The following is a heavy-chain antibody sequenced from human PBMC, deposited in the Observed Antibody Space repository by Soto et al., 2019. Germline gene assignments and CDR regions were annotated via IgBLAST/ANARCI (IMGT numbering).Heavy chain of an antibody. CDR2: IYPGDSDT. Sequence: GESLKISCKGSGYSFTSYWIGWVRQMPGKGLEWMGIIYPGDSDTRYSPSFQGQVTISADKSISTAYLQWSSLKASDTAMYYCARVNWNYVSWYYFDYWGQGTLVPVSS. CDR1: GYSFTSYW. J-gene: IGHJ4*02. D-gene: IGHD1-7*01. V-gene: IGHV5-51*01. CDR3: ARVNWNYVSWYYFDY.